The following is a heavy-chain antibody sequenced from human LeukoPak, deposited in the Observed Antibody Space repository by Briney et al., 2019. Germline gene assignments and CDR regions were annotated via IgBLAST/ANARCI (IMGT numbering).Heavy chain of an antibody. CDR3: ARNHYYGSGRLPPYFDY. V-gene: IGHV4-39*01. J-gene: IGHJ4*02. Sequence: PSETLSLTCTASGGFISSSSYFWRWIRQPPGKGLEWIGSHYYSGSTYYNPSLKSRVTISVDTFKNQFSLKLSSVTAADTAVYYCARNHYYGSGRLPPYFDYWGQGTLVTVSS. CDR2: HYYSGST. D-gene: IGHD3-10*01. CDR1: GGFISSSSYF.